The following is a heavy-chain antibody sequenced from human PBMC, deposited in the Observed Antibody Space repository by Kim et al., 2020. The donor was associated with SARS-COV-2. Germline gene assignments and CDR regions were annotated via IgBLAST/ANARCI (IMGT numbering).Heavy chain of an antibody. CDR1: GYTFTSYG. J-gene: IGHJ6*02. D-gene: IGHD5-18*01. V-gene: IGHV1-18*04. CDR3: ARDQIGRGGSCYSVDTAMVTSPERCPDYYGMDV. Sequence: ASVKVSCKASGYTFTSYGISWVRQAPGQGLEWMGWISAYNGNTNYAQKLQGRVTMTTDTSTSTAYMELRSLRSDDTAVYYCARDQIGRGGSCYSVDTAMVTSPERCPDYYGMDVWGQGTTVTVSS. CDR2: ISAYNGNT.